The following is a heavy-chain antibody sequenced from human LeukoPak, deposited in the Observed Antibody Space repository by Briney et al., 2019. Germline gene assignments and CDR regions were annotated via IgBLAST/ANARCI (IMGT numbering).Heavy chain of an antibody. J-gene: IGHJ4*02. CDR3: ARDTSPAYYDSSGYYHFDY. CDR1: GGSISSYY. V-gene: IGHV4-4*07. D-gene: IGHD3-22*01. Sequence: SETLSLTCTVSGGSISSYYWSWTRQPAGKGLEWIGRIYTSGSTNYNPSLKSRVTMSVDTSKNQFSLKLSSVTAADTAVYYCARDTSPAYYDSSGYYHFDYWGQGTLVTVSS. CDR2: IYTSGST.